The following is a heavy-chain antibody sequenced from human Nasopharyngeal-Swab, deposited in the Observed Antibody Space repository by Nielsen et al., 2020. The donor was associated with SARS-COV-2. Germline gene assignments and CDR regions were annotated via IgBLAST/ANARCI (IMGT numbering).Heavy chain of an antibody. CDR1: GFTFRNCW. J-gene: IGHJ6*02. Sequence: GESLKISCAASGFTFRNCWMHWVRQTPGQGLVWVARVDYGGSTTNYADSVKGRFTISRDNARSTLYLQMNGLRAEDTAVYYCAGNRNNWNVDYHYYGMDVWGQGTTVTVSS. CDR3: AGNRNNWNVDYHYYGMDV. CDR2: VDYGGSTT. V-gene: IGHV3-74*01. D-gene: IGHD1-20*01.